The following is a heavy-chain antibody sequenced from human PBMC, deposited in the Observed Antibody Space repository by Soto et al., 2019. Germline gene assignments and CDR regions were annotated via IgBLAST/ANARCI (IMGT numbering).Heavy chain of an antibody. Sequence: GGSLRLSCAVSGFTFTNAWMIWVRQAPGKGLEWVGRIKGRADGGTTAYAPPVKGTFTISRDESENTIYLQMNSLESEDTAVYYCARCYDILTGHATDYWGQGALVTVSS. CDR3: ARCYDILTGHATDY. V-gene: IGHV3-15*01. D-gene: IGHD3-9*01. CDR2: IKGRADGGTT. CDR1: GFTFTNAW. J-gene: IGHJ4*02.